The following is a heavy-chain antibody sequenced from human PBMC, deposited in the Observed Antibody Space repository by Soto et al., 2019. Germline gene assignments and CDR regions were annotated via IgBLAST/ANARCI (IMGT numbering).Heavy chain of an antibody. CDR3: ARRDYFDY. J-gene: IGHJ4*02. CDR2: IRYDGSSS. Sequence: EVQLVQSGGGLVQPGGSLRLSCAASGFTFTSYWMHWVRQAPGKGLVWVSRIRYDGSSSNYADSVKGRFTISRDNAKNTLYLQMNRLRAEDTAVYYCARRDYFDYWGQGVLVTVSS. V-gene: IGHV3-74*01. CDR1: GFTFTSYW.